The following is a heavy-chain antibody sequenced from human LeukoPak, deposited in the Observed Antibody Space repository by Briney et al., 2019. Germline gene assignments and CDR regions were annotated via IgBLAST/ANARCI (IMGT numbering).Heavy chain of an antibody. J-gene: IGHJ4*02. Sequence: GGSLRLSCAASGFTFSSYWMSWVRQAPGKGLEWVANIKQDGSEKYYVDSVKGRFTISRDNAKNSLYLQMNSLRAEDTAVYYCARVGYYDSSGCNDYWGQGTLVTVSS. V-gene: IGHV3-7*01. D-gene: IGHD3-22*01. CDR3: ARVGYYDSSGCNDY. CDR1: GFTFSSYW. CDR2: IKQDGSEK.